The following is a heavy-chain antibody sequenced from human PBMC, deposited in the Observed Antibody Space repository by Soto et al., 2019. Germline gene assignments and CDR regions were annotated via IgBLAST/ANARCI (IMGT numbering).Heavy chain of an antibody. CDR1: GFTFSSYS. V-gene: IGHV3-21*01. Sequence: GGSLRLSCAASGFTFSSYSMNWVRQAPGKGLEWVSSISSSSSYIYYADSVKGRFTISRDNAKNSLYLQMNSLRAEDTAAYYCAATGGGFDWLLLIDAFDIWGQGTMVTVSS. D-gene: IGHD3-9*01. CDR3: AATGGGFDWLLLIDAFDI. CDR2: ISSSSSYI. J-gene: IGHJ3*02.